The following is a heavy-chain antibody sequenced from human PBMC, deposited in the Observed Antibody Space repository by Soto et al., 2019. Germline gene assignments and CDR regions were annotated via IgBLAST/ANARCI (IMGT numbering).Heavy chain of an antibody. Sequence: QITLKESGPTLMKPTQTLTLTCTFSGFSLSTSGVGVGWVRQPPGKALEWLALIYSNDDKRFSTSLKTRLTITKDTYKNQVVLTITNMDPVDTATYYCTHMSGSGLYGMDVWGQGTTVTVSS. D-gene: IGHD3-10*01. V-gene: IGHV2-5*01. CDR3: THMSGSGLYGMDV. J-gene: IGHJ6*02. CDR1: GFSLSTSGVG. CDR2: IYSNDDK.